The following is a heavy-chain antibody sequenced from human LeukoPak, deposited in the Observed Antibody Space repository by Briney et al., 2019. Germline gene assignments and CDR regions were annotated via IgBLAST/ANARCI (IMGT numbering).Heavy chain of an antibody. CDR1: GFTFSSYW. Sequence: GGSLRLSCAVSGFTFSSYWMSWVRQAPGKGLEWVANIKQDGSEKYYVDSVKGRFTISRDNAKNSLYLQMNSLRAEDTAVYYCARDSPYGSPAYYYYYGMDVWGQGTTVTVSS. CDR3: ARDSPYGSPAYYYYYGMDV. D-gene: IGHD4-17*01. J-gene: IGHJ6*02. CDR2: IKQDGSEK. V-gene: IGHV3-7*01.